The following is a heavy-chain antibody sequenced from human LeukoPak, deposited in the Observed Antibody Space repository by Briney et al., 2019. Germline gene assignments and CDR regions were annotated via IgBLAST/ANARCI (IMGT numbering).Heavy chain of an antibody. Sequence: PGGSLRLSCAASGFTFSSYGMHWVRQAPGKGLEWVAFIRYDGSNKDYADSAKGRFTISRDNSKNTLYLQMNSLRAEDTAVYYCARVDYYGSGSYYAPDYWGQGTLVTVSS. J-gene: IGHJ4*02. CDR1: GFTFSSYG. V-gene: IGHV3-30*02. CDR2: IRYDGSNK. D-gene: IGHD3-10*01. CDR3: ARVDYYGSGSYYAPDY.